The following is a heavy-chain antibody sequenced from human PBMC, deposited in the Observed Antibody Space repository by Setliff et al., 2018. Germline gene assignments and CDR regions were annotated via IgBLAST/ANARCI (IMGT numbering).Heavy chain of an antibody. CDR1: GYSFTDYW. CDR2: IYPGNADT. D-gene: IGHD5-18*01. CDR3: ARVYAYSYGFDS. J-gene: IGHJ4*02. V-gene: IGHV5-51*01. Sequence: GESLKISCKGSGYSFTDYWIAWVRQTPGKGLEWMGTIYPGNADTRYSPSFQGQVTISTDTSISTAFLQWNNLKASDTAVYYCARVYAYSYGFDSWGQGTQVTVSS.